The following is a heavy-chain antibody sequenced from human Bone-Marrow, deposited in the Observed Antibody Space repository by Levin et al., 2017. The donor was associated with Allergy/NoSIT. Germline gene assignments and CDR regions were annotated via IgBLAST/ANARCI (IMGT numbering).Heavy chain of an antibody. V-gene: IGHV3-21*01. Sequence: GESLKISCTVSGFTFSIYSINWVRQAPGKGLEWVSSISSSGSDMYYVDSVRGRFTISRDNAKNSLTLQMNSLRAEDTAVYNCAGGIIGDVRVAHKEAFDIWGQGTMVSVSS. CDR1: GFTFSIYS. D-gene: IGHD2-8*02. J-gene: IGHJ3*02. CDR2: ISSSGSDM. CDR3: AGGIIGDVRVAHKEAFDI.